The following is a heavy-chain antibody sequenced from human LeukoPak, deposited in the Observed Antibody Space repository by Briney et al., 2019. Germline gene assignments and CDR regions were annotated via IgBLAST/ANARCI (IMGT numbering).Heavy chain of an antibody. V-gene: IGHV1-69*06. CDR3: ASYYGDYPSYYYGMDV. CDR1: GCTFSSYA. J-gene: IGHJ6*04. Sequence: SVKVSCKASGCTFSSYAISWVRQAPGQGLEWMGGIIPIFGTANYAQKFQGRVTIAADKSTSTAYMELGSLRSGDTAVYYWASYYGDYPSYYYGMDVWGKGTTVTVSS. D-gene: IGHD4-17*01. CDR2: IIPIFGTA.